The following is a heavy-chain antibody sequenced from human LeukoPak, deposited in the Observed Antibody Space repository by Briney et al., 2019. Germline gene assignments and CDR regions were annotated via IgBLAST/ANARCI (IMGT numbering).Heavy chain of an antibody. Sequence: GGSLRLSCAASGFTFSGYWMHWVRQAPGKGLVWVSHINSDESSTSYADSVKGRFTISRDNAKDTLYMGMNSLRAEDTAVYYCARGSSGGTFGYWGQGTLVTVSS. CDR3: ARGSSGGTFGY. CDR2: INSDESST. J-gene: IGHJ4*02. D-gene: IGHD3-3*02. V-gene: IGHV3-74*01. CDR1: GFTFSGYW.